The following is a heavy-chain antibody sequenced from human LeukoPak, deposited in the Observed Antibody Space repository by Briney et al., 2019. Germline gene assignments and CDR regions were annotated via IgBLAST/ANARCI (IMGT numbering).Heavy chain of an antibody. CDR3: ARGTRWEPFDY. Sequence: PGGSLRLSCAASGFTFSSYTVNWVRQAAGKGLEWVSYIRSSGSTVDYADSVKGRFTISRDNAKNSLYLQMNSLRAEDTAIYYCARGTRWEPFDYWGQGTQVTVTS. CDR2: IRSSGSTV. J-gene: IGHJ4*02. D-gene: IGHD4-23*01. V-gene: IGHV3-48*01. CDR1: GFTFSSYT.